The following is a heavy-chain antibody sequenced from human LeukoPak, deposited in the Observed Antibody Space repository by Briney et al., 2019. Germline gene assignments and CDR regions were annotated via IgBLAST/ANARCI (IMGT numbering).Heavy chain of an antibody. CDR2: IKQDGREK. J-gene: IGHJ3*02. CDR3: AKRGTYGSHAFDI. Sequence: GGSLRLSCGASGFTFSNYFMSWVRQAPGRGLEWVANIKQDGREKYYVDSVKGRFTISRDNAKNSLSLQMNSLRAEDTAVYYCAKRGTYGSHAFDIWGRGTTVSVSS. CDR1: GFTFSNYF. V-gene: IGHV3-7*03. D-gene: IGHD2-8*01.